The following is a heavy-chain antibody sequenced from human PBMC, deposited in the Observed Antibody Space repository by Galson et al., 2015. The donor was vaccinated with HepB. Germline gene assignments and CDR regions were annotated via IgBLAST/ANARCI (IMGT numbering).Heavy chain of an antibody. D-gene: IGHD5-24*01. J-gene: IGHJ4*02. V-gene: IGHV1-69*04. CDR1: GGTFSYYV. CDR2: IIPFAGLS. Sequence: SVKVSCKASGGTFSYYVINWVRQAPGQGLGWMGRIIPFAGLSDYAQRFQGRVTFTADKSTTTFHMEVTSLGSEDTAMYFCARSGGYNSIDYWGQGTLVTVSS. CDR3: ARSGGYNSIDY.